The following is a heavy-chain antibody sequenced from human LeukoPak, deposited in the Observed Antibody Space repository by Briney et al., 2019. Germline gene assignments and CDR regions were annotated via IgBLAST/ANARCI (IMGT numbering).Heavy chain of an antibody. CDR2: ISYDGSNK. J-gene: IGHJ4*02. Sequence: GGSLRLSCAASGITFSSYAMHWVRQAPGKGLEWVAVISYDGSNKYYADSVKGRFTISRDNSKNTLYLQMNSLRAEDTAVYYCARVMGRHCSSTSCYVDYWGQGTLVTVSS. V-gene: IGHV3-30*04. CDR1: GITFSSYA. D-gene: IGHD2-2*01. CDR3: ARVMGRHCSSTSCYVDY.